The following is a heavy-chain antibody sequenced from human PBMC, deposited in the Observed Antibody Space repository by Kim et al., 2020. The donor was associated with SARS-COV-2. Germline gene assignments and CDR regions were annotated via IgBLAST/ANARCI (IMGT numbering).Heavy chain of an antibody. J-gene: IGHJ6*02. CDR1: GGSISSYY. Sequence: SETLSLTCTVSGGSISSYYWSWIRQPPGKGLEWIGYIYYSGSTNYNPSLKSRVTISVDTSKNQFSLKLSSVTAADTAVYYCASYGMDVWGQGTTVTVSS. CDR2: IYYSGST. CDR3: ASYGMDV. V-gene: IGHV4-59*13.